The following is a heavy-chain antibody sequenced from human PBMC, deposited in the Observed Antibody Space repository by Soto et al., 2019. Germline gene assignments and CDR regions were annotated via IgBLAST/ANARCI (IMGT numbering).Heavy chain of an antibody. CDR3: ARDGITLAGSFDY. CDR1: VYSFTGYS. J-gene: IGHJ4*02. CDR2: ISAYNGNR. V-gene: IGHV1-18*04. D-gene: IGHD6-19*01. Sequence: GASVKVSCKASVYSFTGYSMHWVRQAPGQGLEWMGWISAYNGNRNYAGKFQGRATMTTETSTSTAYMELRSLRSDDTAVYYCARDGITLAGSFDYWGQGTLVSVSS.